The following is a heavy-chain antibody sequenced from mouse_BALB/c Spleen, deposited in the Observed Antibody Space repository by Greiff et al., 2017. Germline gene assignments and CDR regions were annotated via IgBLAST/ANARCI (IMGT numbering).Heavy chain of an antibody. V-gene: IGHV5-6-4*01. Sequence: DVKLVESGGGLVKPGGSLKLSCAASGFTFSSYTMSWVRQTPEKRLEWVATISSGGSYTYYPDSVKGRFTISRDNAKNTLYLQMSSLKSEDTAMYYCTREYGNYGGYYAMDYWGQGTSVTVSS. CDR1: GFTFSSYT. J-gene: IGHJ4*01. D-gene: IGHD2-10*02. CDR2: ISSGGSYT. CDR3: TREYGNYGGYYAMDY.